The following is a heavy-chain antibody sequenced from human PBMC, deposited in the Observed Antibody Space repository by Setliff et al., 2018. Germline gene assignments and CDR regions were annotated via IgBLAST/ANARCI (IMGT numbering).Heavy chain of an antibody. J-gene: IGHJ4*02. V-gene: IGHV4-39*01. CDR3: AREGRWDYNYPIY. D-gene: IGHD5-12*01. Sequence: SETLSLTCSVSGDSISSSSYYWGWIRQPPGKGLEWIATISSSGATNYNSSLKSRVTLSRDVAKRQFALNLRSVTAVDTAVYYCAREGRWDYNYPIYWGQGILVTVSS. CDR2: ISSSGAT. CDR1: GDSISSSSYY.